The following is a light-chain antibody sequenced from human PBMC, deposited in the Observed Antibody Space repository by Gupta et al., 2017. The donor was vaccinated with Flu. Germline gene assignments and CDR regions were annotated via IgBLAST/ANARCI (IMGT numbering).Light chain of an antibody. CDR3: SSYAGSNHFVV. CDR1: SSDVGGYNY. Sequence: VTISCTGTSSDVGGYNYVSWYQQHPGKAPKLMIYEVSKRPSGVPDRFSGSKSGNTASLTVSGLQAEDEADYYCSSYAGSNHFVVFGGGTKL. CDR2: EVS. V-gene: IGLV2-8*01. J-gene: IGLJ2*01.